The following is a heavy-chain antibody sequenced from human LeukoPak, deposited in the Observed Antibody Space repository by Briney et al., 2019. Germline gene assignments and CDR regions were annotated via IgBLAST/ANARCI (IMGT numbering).Heavy chain of an antibody. CDR2: IDTNGMT. J-gene: IGHJ6*02. V-gene: IGHV4-61*02. Sequence: SQTLSLTCRVSDRSVSSGSYHWSWIRQPPGKGLECIGRIDTNGMTHYNPSLKSRVTMSIDTSKNQFSLKLSSVTAADTAVYYCARDPVGHCSGGSCPPGYYYGMDVWGQGTTVTVSS. CDR1: DRSVSSGSYH. D-gene: IGHD2-15*01. CDR3: ARDPVGHCSGGSCPPGYYYGMDV.